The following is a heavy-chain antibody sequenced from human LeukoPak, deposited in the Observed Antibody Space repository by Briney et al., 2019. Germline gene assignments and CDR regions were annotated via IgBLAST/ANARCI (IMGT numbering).Heavy chain of an antibody. V-gene: IGHV1-8*01. Sequence: ASVKVSCKASGYTFTSYDINWVRQATGQGLEWMGWMNPNSGNTGYAQKFQGRVTMTRNTSISTAYMELSSLRSEDTAVYYRARGGHDSGSYYFDYWGQGTLVTVSS. CDR2: MNPNSGNT. CDR1: GYTFTSYD. D-gene: IGHD1-26*01. J-gene: IGHJ4*02. CDR3: ARGGHDSGSYYFDY.